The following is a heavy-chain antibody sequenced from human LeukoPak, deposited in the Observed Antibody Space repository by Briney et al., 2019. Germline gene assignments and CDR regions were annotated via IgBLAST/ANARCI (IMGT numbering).Heavy chain of an antibody. D-gene: IGHD2-21*01. CDR3: ARALLDAFDI. Sequence: ASVKVSCKASGYSLTNYYMHWVRQAPGQGLEWMGIINPSGGDTNFAQKFQGRVTMTRDTSTSTVYMELSSLRSEDTAVYYCARALLDAFDIWGQGTMVTVSS. V-gene: IGHV1-46*01. CDR1: GYSLTNYY. J-gene: IGHJ3*02. CDR2: INPSGGDT.